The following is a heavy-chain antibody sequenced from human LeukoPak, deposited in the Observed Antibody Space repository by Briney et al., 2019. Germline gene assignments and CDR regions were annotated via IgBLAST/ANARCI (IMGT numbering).Heavy chain of an antibody. CDR3: ARDESRSWDNALDV. CDR1: GYTFTDYY. CDR2: ISLNSGDT. J-gene: IGHJ3*01. V-gene: IGHV1-2*02. D-gene: IGHD1-26*01. Sequence: VSVKVSCKASGYTFTDYYMHWVRQAPGQGLEWMGFISLNSGDTNYAQKFQGRVTMTRDTSISTAHTELTRLMPDDTAMYYCARDESRSWDNALDVWGQGTKVIVS.